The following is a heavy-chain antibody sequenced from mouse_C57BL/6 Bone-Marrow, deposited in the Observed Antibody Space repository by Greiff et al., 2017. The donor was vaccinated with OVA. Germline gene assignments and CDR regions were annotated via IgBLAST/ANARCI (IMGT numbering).Heavy chain of an antibody. CDR2: ISDGGSYT. Sequence: EVKLVESGGGLVKPGGSLKLSCAASGFTFSSYAMSWVRQTPEKRLEWVATISDGGSYTYYPDNVKGRFTISRDNAKNNLYLQMSHLKSEDTAMYYCARDSSIYYYGSSHWYFDVWGTGTTVTVSS. J-gene: IGHJ1*03. V-gene: IGHV5-4*01. CDR3: ARDSSIYYYGSSHWYFDV. D-gene: IGHD1-1*01. CDR1: GFTFSSYA.